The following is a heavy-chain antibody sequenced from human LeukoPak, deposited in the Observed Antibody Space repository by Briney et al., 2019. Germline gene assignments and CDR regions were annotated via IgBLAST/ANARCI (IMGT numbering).Heavy chain of an antibody. Sequence: PGGSLRLSCAASGFTFRNSAMSWVRQAPGKGLEWVSTFTGGDGSAYYADSVKGRFTISRDNAKNSLYLQMNSLRAEDTAVYYCARDSPSMENPFLFYYYYGMDVWGQGTTVTVSS. CDR1: GFTFRNSA. J-gene: IGHJ6*02. D-gene: IGHD1-14*01. V-gene: IGHV3-23*01. CDR3: ARDSPSMENPFLFYYYYGMDV. CDR2: FTGGDGSA.